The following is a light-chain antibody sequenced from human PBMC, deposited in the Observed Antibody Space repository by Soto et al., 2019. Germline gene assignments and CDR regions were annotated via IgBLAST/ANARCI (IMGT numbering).Light chain of an antibody. CDR3: QQYNSYSWT. CDR2: DAS. V-gene: IGKV1-5*01. Sequence: DIQMTQSPPSLSASVGDRVTITCQASQDIRKNLNWYQQKPGKAPKLLIYDASSLESGVPSRFSGSGSGTEFTLTISSLQPDEFATYYCQQYNSYSWTVGQGTKVDIK. CDR1: QDIRKN. J-gene: IGKJ1*01.